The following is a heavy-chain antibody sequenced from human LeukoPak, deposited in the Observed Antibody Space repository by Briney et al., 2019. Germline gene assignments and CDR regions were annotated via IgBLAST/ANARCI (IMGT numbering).Heavy chain of an antibody. CDR3: ARTGSSSSSRFFDP. CDR1: GFTLSSYA. CDR2: ISGSGDGT. D-gene: IGHD6-6*01. Sequence: GRSLRLSCAASGFTLSSYAMSWVCQAPGKGLEWVSAISGSGDGTYYADSVKGRFIISRDNSKNTLYLEMNSLRAEDTAVHYCARTGSSSSSRFFDPWGQGTLVTVSS. V-gene: IGHV3-23*01. J-gene: IGHJ5*02.